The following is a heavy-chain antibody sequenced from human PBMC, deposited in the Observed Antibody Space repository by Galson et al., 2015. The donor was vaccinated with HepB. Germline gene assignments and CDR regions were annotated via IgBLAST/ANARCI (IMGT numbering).Heavy chain of an antibody. CDR2: ISASGGST. Sequence: SLRLSCAASGFTFSSYVMTWVRQSPGKGLEWVSGISASGGSTYYADSVKGRFTISTDNSKNTLYLQMNSLRAEDTAVFYCAKAIGGGLSNGLDYWGQGTLVTVSS. V-gene: IGHV3-23*01. CDR1: GFTFSSYV. CDR3: AKAIGGGLSNGLDY. D-gene: IGHD3-10*01. J-gene: IGHJ4*02.